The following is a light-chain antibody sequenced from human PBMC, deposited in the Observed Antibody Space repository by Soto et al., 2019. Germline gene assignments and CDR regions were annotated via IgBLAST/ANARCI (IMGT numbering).Light chain of an antibody. CDR2: AAS. J-gene: IGKJ4*01. CDR3: QQYYSYPLT. V-gene: IGKV1-8*01. Sequence: AIRMTQSPSSFSASTGDRVTITCRASQGISSYLAWYQQKPGKAPKLLIYAASTLQSGVPSRFSGSASGTDFTLTISCLQSEDFATYYCQQYYSYPLTFGGGTKVDIK. CDR1: QGISSY.